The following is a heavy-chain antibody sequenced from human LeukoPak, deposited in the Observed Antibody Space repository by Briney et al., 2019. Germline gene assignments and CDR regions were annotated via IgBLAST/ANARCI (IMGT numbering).Heavy chain of an antibody. V-gene: IGHV3-23*01. J-gene: IGHJ3*02. CDR1: GFTFSGYA. CDR2: ISGSGGST. D-gene: IGHD3-22*01. Sequence: GGSLRLSCAASGFTFSGYAMSWVRQAPGKGLEWVSAISGSGGSTYYADSVKGRFTISRDNSKNTLYLQMNSLRAEDTAVYYCAKDSLITMIAGAFDIWGQGTMVTVSS. CDR3: AKDSLITMIAGAFDI.